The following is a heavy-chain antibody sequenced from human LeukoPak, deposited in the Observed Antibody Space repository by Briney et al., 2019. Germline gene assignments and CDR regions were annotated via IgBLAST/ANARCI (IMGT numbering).Heavy chain of an antibody. D-gene: IGHD3-9*01. CDR2: IRYDGNNK. CDR3: ARGADSGYSSDN. Sequence: PGGSLRLSCAASGFTFSSYGIHWVRQAPGKGLEWVAFIRYDGNNKYYADSVKGRFTISRDNSKNTLYLKMNSLRAEDTAVYYCARGADSGYSSDNWGQGTLVSVSS. V-gene: IGHV3-30*02. CDR1: GFTFSSYG. J-gene: IGHJ4*02.